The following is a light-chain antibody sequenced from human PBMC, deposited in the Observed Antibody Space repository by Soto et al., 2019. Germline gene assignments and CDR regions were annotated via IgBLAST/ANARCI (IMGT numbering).Light chain of an antibody. V-gene: IGKV3-15*01. CDR2: GAS. CDR3: QQYENWPYT. CDR1: QSVSSN. Sequence: EIVMTQSPATLSVSPGERATLSCRASQSVSSNLAWYQQKPGQAPRLLIYGASIRATGIPARFSGIGSGTEFTLTISSLQSEDFVVYYCQQYENWPYTFGQGTKLEIK. J-gene: IGKJ2*01.